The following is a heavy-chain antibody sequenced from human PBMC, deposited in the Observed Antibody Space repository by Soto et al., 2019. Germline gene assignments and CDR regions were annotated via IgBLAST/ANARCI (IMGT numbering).Heavy chain of an antibody. CDR1: GGSISSGGYS. Sequence: PSETLSLTCAVSGGSISSGGYSWSWIRQPPGKGLEWIGYIYHSGSTYYNPSLKSRVTISVDTSKNQFSLKLSSVTAADTAVYYCARFSCDFWGGYCPSPKTWLVPWGQETLVTVSS. CDR2: IYHSGST. J-gene: IGHJ5*02. CDR3: ARFSCDFWGGYCPSPKTWLVP. D-gene: IGHD3-3*01. V-gene: IGHV4-30-2*01.